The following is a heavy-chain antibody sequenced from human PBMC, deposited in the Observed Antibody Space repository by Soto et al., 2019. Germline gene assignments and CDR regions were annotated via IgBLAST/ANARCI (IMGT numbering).Heavy chain of an antibody. CDR1: GGSFSGYY. J-gene: IGHJ5*02. D-gene: IGHD6-13*01. CDR3: ARGGRRWYFDWFDP. CDR2: INHSGST. Sequence: SSETLSLTCAAYGGSFSGYYWSWIRQPPGKGLEWIGEINHSGSTNYNPSLKSRVTISVDTSKNQFSLKLSSVTAADTAVYYCARGGRRWYFDWFDPWGQGTLVTVSS. V-gene: IGHV4-34*01.